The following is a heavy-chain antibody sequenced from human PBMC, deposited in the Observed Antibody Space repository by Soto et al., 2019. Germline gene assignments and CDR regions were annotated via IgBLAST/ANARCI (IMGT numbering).Heavy chain of an antibody. CDR2: IIPIFGTA. Sequence: GASVKVSCKASGGTFSSYAISWVRQAPGQGLEWMGGIIPIFGTANYAQKFQGRVTITADESTSTAYMELSSLRSEDTAVYYCARGPYPPIFGVVSHFDYWGQGTLVTVSS. CDR1: GGTFSSYA. D-gene: IGHD3-3*01. V-gene: IGHV1-69*13. CDR3: ARGPYPPIFGVVSHFDY. J-gene: IGHJ4*02.